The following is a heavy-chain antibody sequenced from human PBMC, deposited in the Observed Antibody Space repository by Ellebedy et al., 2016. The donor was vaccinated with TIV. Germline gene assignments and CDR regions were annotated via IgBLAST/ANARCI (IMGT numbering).Heavy chain of an antibody. CDR1: GLTFSSYA. Sequence: GGSLRLXXAASGLTFSSYAMSWVRQAPGKGLEWVSAISGSGGSTYYADSVRGRFTISRDNSKNTLYLQMNSLRADDTAVYFCAKGGAGYYYYYYMDVWGKGTTVTVSS. CDR2: ISGSGGST. D-gene: IGHD1-26*01. CDR3: AKGGAGYYYYYYMDV. J-gene: IGHJ6*03. V-gene: IGHV3-23*01.